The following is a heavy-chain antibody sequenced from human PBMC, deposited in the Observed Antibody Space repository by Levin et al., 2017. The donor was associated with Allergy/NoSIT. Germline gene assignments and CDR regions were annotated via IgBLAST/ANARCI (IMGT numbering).Heavy chain of an antibody. V-gene: IGHV3-30*18. Sequence: PGGSLRLSCAASGFSFSAFGMHWVRQAPGKGLEWVAVISYDGNDKYYGDSVKGRFTISRDTPKNTLHLQMNSLRIEDTAVYYCVKDIVFGTSSWALDFWGQGALVTVSS. J-gene: IGHJ4*02. CDR2: ISYDGNDK. CDR3: VKDIVFGTSSWALDF. CDR1: GFSFSAFG. D-gene: IGHD6-13*01.